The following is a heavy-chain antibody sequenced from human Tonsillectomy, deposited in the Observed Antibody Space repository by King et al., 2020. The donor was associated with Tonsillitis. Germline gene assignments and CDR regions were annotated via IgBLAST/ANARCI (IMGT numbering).Heavy chain of an antibody. Sequence: VQLVESGGGVVQPGRSLRLSCAASGFTFSSYTMHWVRQAPGQGLEGVAVISYDGSNKYYADSVKGRFTISRDNSKNTLYLQMNSLRADDTAVYYCARDPYSSGWLTVRYFDYWGQGTLVTVSS. V-gene: IGHV3-30-3*01. D-gene: IGHD6-19*01. CDR1: GFTFSSYT. CDR3: ARDPYSSGWLTVRYFDY. CDR2: ISYDGSNK. J-gene: IGHJ4*02.